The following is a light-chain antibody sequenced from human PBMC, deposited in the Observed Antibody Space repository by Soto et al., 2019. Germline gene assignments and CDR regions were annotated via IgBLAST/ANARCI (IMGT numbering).Light chain of an antibody. CDR2: TTS. CDR1: QSISTY. J-gene: IGKJ1*01. V-gene: IGKV1-39*01. Sequence: DIQMTQSPSSLSASVGDRVTITCRASQSISTYLNWYQQKPGKAPILLIYTTSNLESGVPSRFSGSGSGTDFTLTINSLQPEDFATYFCQQSYSRPRTFGQGTKVDIK. CDR3: QQSYSRPRT.